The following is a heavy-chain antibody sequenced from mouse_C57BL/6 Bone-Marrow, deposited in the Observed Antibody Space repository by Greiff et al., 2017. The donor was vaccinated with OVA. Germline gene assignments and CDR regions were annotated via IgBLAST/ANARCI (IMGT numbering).Heavy chain of an antibody. V-gene: IGHV5S21*01. D-gene: IGHD1-1*01. Sequence: EVKVEESGEGLVKPGGSLKLSCAASGFTFSSYAMSWVRQTPEKRLEWVAYISSGGDYIYYADTVKGRFTISRDNARNTLYLQMSSLKSEDTAMYYCTRGGTTVVPFAYWGQGTLVTVSA. CDR2: ISSGGDYI. J-gene: IGHJ3*01. CDR3: TRGGTTVVPFAY. CDR1: GFTFSSYA.